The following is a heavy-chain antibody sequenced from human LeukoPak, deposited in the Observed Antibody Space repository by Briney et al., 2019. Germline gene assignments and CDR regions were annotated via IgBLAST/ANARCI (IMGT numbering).Heavy chain of an antibody. CDR1: GYTFTSYY. Sequence: GASVKVSCKASGYTFTSYYMHWVRQAPGQGLEWMGIINPSGGSTSYAQKFQGRVTMTRDTSTSTVYMELSSLRSEDTAVYYCARDRRPSIVGAWSPPDYWGQGTLLTVSS. CDR2: INPSGGST. CDR3: ARDRRPSIVGAWSPPDY. V-gene: IGHV1-46*01. D-gene: IGHD1-26*01. J-gene: IGHJ4*02.